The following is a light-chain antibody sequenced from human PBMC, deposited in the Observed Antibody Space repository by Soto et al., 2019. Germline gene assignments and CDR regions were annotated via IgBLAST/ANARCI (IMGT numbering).Light chain of an antibody. V-gene: IGLV2-14*01. CDR2: DVS. CDR1: SSDVGNYNY. CDR3: SSYTTSGTRV. J-gene: IGLJ1*01. Sequence: QSALTQPASVSGSPGQSITISCTGTSSDVGNYNYVSWYQQHPAKAPKLVVYDVSNRPSGVSNRFSGSKSGNTASLTISGLQAEDEADYYCSSYTTSGTRVFGTGTKLTVL.